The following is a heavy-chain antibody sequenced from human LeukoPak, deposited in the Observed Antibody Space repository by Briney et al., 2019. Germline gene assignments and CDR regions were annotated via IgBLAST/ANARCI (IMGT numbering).Heavy chain of an antibody. D-gene: IGHD6-13*01. V-gene: IGHV4-34*01. J-gene: IGHJ4*02. CDR2: INHSGST. Sequence: PSETLSLTCAVYGGSFSGYYWSWVRQPPGKGLEWIGEINHSGSTNYIPSLKSRVTISVDTSQNQFSLKLSSVTAADTAVYYCAIFPVGIAAAGTLYWGQGTLVTVSS. CDR1: GGSFSGYY. CDR3: AIFPVGIAAAGTLY.